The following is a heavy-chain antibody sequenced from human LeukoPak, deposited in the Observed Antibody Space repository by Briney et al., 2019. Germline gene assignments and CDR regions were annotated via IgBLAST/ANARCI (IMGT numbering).Heavy chain of an antibody. Sequence: SETLSLTCTVSGGSISSYSWSWIRQPPGKGLEWIGYIYYSGSTNYNPSLKSRVTITVDTSKNQFSLKLSSVTAADTAVYYCARRGGYCSGGNCELDYWGQGTLVTVSS. CDR2: IYYSGST. V-gene: IGHV4-59*08. J-gene: IGHJ4*02. CDR1: GGSISSYS. D-gene: IGHD2-15*01. CDR3: ARRGGYCSGGNCELDY.